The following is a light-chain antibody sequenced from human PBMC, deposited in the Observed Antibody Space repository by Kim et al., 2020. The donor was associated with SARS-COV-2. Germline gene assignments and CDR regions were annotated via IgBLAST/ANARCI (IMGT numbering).Light chain of an antibody. V-gene: IGKV2-28*01. Sequence: DIVMTQSPLSLPVTPGEPASISCRSSQSLLHSNGYNYLDWYLQKPGQSPQLLIYLGSNRASGVPDRFSGSGSGTDFTLKISRVEAEYVGVYYCMQALHTPFTFGPGTKVDIK. J-gene: IGKJ3*01. CDR3: MQALHTPFT. CDR2: LGS. CDR1: QSLLHSNGYNY.